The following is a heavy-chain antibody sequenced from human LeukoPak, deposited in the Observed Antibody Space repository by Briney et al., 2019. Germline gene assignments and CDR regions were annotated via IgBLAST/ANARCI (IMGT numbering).Heavy chain of an antibody. Sequence: PSETLSLTCAVSGYSISSGYYWGWIRQPPGKELEWIGSIYHSGSTYYNPSLKSRVTISVDTSKNQFSLKLSSVTAADTAVYYCARLQASPYYFDYWGQGTLVTASS. CDR1: GYSISSGYY. CDR3: ARLQASPYYFDY. J-gene: IGHJ4*02. CDR2: IYHSGST. V-gene: IGHV4-38-2*01.